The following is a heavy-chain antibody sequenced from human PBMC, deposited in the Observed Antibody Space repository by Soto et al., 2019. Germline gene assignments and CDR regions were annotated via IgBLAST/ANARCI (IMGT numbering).Heavy chain of an antibody. CDR1: GGTLSNYG. CDR2: IIPVFGTA. V-gene: IGHV1-69*13. J-gene: IGHJ6*02. D-gene: IGHD4-17*01. CDR3: ARGVATKIDVTNYYGMDV. Sequence: ASVKVSCKASGGTLSNYGISWVRQAPGQGLEWMGGIIPVFGTANYAQKFQGRVTITADESTTTVYMDVSSLRSDDTAVYYCARGVATKIDVTNYYGMDVWGQGTTVTVSS.